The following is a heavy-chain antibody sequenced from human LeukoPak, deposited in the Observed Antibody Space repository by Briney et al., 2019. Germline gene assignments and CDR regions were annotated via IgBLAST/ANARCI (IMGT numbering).Heavy chain of an antibody. J-gene: IGHJ3*02. CDR1: GYTLTELS. D-gene: IGHD3-22*01. V-gene: IGHV1-24*01. Sequence: ASVKVSCKVSGYTLTELSMHWVRQAPGKGLEWMGGFDPEDGETIYAQKFQGRVTVTEDTSTDTAYMELSSLRSEDTAVYYCAVYDSSGYSQNSYAFDIWGQGTMVTVSS. CDR3: AVYDSSGYSQNSYAFDI. CDR2: FDPEDGET.